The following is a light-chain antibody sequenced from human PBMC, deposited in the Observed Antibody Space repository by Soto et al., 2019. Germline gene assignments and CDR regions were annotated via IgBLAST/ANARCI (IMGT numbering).Light chain of an antibody. Sequence: DIQMTQSPSTLSASVGDRVTITCRASQSISPWLAWYQQKPGKAPKLLIYDASSLQSGVPSRFSGSGSGTEFTLTISGLLPEDFATYHCQQLNTLPFTFGPATRLEI. V-gene: IGKV1-5*01. CDR1: QSISPW. J-gene: IGKJ5*01. CDR3: QQLNTLPFT. CDR2: DAS.